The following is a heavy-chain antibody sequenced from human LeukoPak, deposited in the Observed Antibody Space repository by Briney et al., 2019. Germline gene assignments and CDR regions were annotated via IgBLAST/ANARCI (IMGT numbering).Heavy chain of an antibody. CDR1: GGSISSYY. CDR3: ARDGGSSWSFDY. J-gene: IGHJ4*02. V-gene: IGHV4-59*12. D-gene: IGHD6-13*01. CDR2: IYYSGST. Sequence: PSETLSLTCTVSGGSISSYYWSWIRQPPGKGLEWIGYIYYSGSTNYNPSLKSRVTISVDTSKNQFSLKLSSVTAADTAVYYCARDGGSSWSFDYWGQGTLVTVSS.